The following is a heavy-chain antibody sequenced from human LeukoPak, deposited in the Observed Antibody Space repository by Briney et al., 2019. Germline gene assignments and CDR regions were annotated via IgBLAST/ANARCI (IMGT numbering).Heavy chain of an antibody. V-gene: IGHV4-39*07. J-gene: IGHJ6*03. D-gene: IGHD3-10*01. CDR2: INHSGST. CDR1: GGSISSSSYY. CDR3: ARKAPLRYYGSGSYYEPTYYYYYYMDV. Sequence: SETLSLTCTVSGGSISSSSYYWGWIRQPPGKGLEWIGEINHSGSTNYNPSLKSRVTISVDTSKNQFSLKLSSVTAADTAVYYCARKAPLRYYGSGSYYEPTYYYYYYMDVWGKGTTVTVSS.